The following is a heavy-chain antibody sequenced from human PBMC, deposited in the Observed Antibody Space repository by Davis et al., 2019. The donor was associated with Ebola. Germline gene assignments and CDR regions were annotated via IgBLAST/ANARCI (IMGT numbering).Heavy chain of an antibody. Sequence: PSETLSLTCTVSGGSINSNTFYWGWIRQSPGKGLEWIGRIYYSGANDYNASLKSRVTLSVDRSKNLFSLRLSSVSAADTAVYYCARLGYSSSFMDVWGTGTTVIVSS. CDR2: IYYSGAN. D-gene: IGHD6-19*01. V-gene: IGHV4-39*07. CDR3: ARLGYSSSFMDV. J-gene: IGHJ6*03. CDR1: GGSINSNTFY.